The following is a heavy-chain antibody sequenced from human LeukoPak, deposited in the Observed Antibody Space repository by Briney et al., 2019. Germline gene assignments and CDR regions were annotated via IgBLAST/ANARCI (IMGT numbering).Heavy chain of an antibody. CDR3: AREASGYSYGLDAFDI. J-gene: IGHJ3*02. V-gene: IGHV3-23*01. Sequence: GGSLRLSCAASGFTFSSYAMSWVRQAPGKGLEWVSAISGSGGSTYYADSVKGRFTISRDNSKNTLHLQMNSLRGEDTAVYYCAREASGYSYGLDAFDIWGQGTTVTVSS. CDR1: GFTFSSYA. CDR2: ISGSGGST. D-gene: IGHD5-18*01.